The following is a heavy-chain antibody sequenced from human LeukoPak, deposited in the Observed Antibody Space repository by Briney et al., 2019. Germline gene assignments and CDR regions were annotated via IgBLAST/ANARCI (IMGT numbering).Heavy chain of an antibody. CDR2: ITTSDGNT. CDR3: AKDGGLWVSAHWGDS. Sequence: GGSLRLSCAASGFTFSSYTMSWVRQAPGKGLEWVSTITTSDGNTYYADSVKGRFTVSRDNSKNTLFLQMNSLRAENTAVYYCAKDGGLWVSAHWGDSWGRGTLVTVSS. D-gene: IGHD7-27*01. V-gene: IGHV3-23*01. CDR1: GFTFSSYT. J-gene: IGHJ4*02.